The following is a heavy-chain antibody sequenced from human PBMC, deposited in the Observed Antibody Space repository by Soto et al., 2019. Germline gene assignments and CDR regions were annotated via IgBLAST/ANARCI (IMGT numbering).Heavy chain of an antibody. CDR3: ASLIDP. CDR2: ISYDGSNK. CDR1: GFSVSSKY. V-gene: IGHV3-30-3*01. Sequence: VQLVESGGGLVQPGGSLRLSCAASGFSVSSKYMSWVRQAPGKGLEWVAVISYDGSNKYYADSVKGRFTISRDNSKNTLYLQMNSLRAEDTAVYYCASLIDPWGQGTLVTVSS. J-gene: IGHJ5*02.